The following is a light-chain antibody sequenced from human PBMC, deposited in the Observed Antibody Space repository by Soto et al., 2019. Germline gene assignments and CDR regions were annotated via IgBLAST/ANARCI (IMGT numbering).Light chain of an antibody. Sequence: LLTEPPSSSGTPGQRVDISCSVSISNIGSNTVDWYQQRAGTAPKLLMYRNNQRPSGVPDRFSGSKSGTSASLAISGLQSEDEADYYCAAWDDSLNGVIFGGGTKVTVL. J-gene: IGLJ2*01. V-gene: IGLV1-44*01. CDR1: ISNIGSNT. CDR2: RNN. CDR3: AAWDDSLNGVI.